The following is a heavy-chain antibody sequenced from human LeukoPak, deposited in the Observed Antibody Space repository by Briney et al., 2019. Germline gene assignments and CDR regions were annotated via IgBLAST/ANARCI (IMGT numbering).Heavy chain of an antibody. CDR1: GGTFSSYA. CDR2: INAGNGNT. V-gene: IGHV1-3*01. Sequence: ASVKVSCKVSGGTFSSYAISWVRQAPGQRLEWMGWINAGNGNTKYSQKFQGRVTITRDTSASTAYMELSSLRSEDTAVYYCARSRAIGSGWPGNYWGQGTLVTVSS. D-gene: IGHD6-19*01. CDR3: ARSRAIGSGWPGNY. J-gene: IGHJ4*02.